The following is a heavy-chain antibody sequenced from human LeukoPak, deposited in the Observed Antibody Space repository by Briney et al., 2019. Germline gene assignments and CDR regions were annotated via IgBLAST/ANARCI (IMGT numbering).Heavy chain of an antibody. CDR3: TRHGPSGTIDDFDL. Sequence: PGGSLRLSCAASGFTFSDSGIHWVRQASGKGLEWVGRIRSKAKNYATGYGASVRGRFTISRDDSKNKAYLQMNSLKTEDTAVYYCTRHGPSGTIDDFDLWGQGALVTVSS. CDR2: IRSKAKNYAT. D-gene: IGHD1-14*01. CDR1: GFTFSDSG. V-gene: IGHV3-73*01. J-gene: IGHJ4*02.